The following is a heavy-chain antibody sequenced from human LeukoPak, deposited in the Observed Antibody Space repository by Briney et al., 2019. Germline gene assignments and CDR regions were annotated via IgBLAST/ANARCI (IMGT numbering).Heavy chain of an antibody. D-gene: IGHD3-22*01. CDR1: GGSISSGSYY. J-gene: IGHJ6*02. CDR2: IYTSGST. CDR3: ARVGDYYDSSGYYSLGGMDV. V-gene: IGHV4-61*02. Sequence: SQTLSLTCTVSGGSISSGSYYWSWIRQPAGKGLEWIGRIYTSGSTNYNPSPKSRVTISVDTSKNQFSLKLSSVTAADTAVYYCARVGDYYDSSGYYSLGGMDVWGQGTTVTVSS.